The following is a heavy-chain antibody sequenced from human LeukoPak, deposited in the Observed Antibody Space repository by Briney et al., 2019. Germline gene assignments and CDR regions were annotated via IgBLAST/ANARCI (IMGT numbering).Heavy chain of an antibody. J-gene: IGHJ3*02. V-gene: IGHV1-46*01. CDR3: ARIRDGYNDAYDI. CDR2: INPGGDNT. CDR1: GYTFTKSY. D-gene: IGHD5-24*01. Sequence: ASVKVSCKASGYTFTKSYIHWVRQAPGQRLEWVGLINPGGDNTKYAQNFQGRVTMTSDTSARTVYMELSSLSSEDTAIYYCARIRDGYNDAYDIWGQGTVVTVPS.